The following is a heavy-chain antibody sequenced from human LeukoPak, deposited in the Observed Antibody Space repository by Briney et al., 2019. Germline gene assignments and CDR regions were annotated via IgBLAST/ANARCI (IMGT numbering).Heavy chain of an antibody. CDR3: ARAYDFWSGYPYYFDY. V-gene: IGHV3-7*01. D-gene: IGHD3-3*01. Sequence: GGSLRLSCAASGFTFSSYWMSWVRQAPGKGLEWVANIKQDGSEKYYVDSVKGRFTVSRDNAKNSLYLQMNSLRAEDTAVYYCARAYDFWSGYPYYFDYWGQGTLVTVSS. CDR2: IKQDGSEK. CDR1: GFTFSSYW. J-gene: IGHJ4*02.